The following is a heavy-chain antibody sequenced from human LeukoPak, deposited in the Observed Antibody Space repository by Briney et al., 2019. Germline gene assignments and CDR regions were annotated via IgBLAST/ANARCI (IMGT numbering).Heavy chain of an antibody. CDR1: GGSISSYY. CDR3: ARAPCSSTSCYYYYMDV. D-gene: IGHD2-2*01. V-gene: IGHV4-59*01. CDR2: IYYSGST. J-gene: IGHJ6*03. Sequence: PSETLSLTCTVSGGSISSYYWSWIRQPPGKGLEWIGYIYYSGSTNYNPSLKSRVTISVDTSKNQFSLKLSSVTAADTAVYYCARAPCSSTSCYYYYMDVWGKGTTVTISS.